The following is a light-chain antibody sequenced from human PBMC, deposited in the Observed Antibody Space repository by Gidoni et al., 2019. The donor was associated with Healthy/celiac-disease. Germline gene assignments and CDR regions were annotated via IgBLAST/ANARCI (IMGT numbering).Light chain of an antibody. Sequence: QSALTQPASVSGSPGQSITISCTGTSSIGGSYNLVSWFPQHPGKAPKLVIYEVTQRPSGVSNRFSGSKSGSTASLTISGLQAEDEADYYCCSYAVSPTWVFGGGTKLTVL. CDR1: SSIGGSYNL. CDR3: CSYAVSPTWV. J-gene: IGLJ3*02. V-gene: IGLV2-23*02. CDR2: EVT.